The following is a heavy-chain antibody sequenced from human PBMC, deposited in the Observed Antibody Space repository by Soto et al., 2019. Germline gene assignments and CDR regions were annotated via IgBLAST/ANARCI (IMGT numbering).Heavy chain of an antibody. Sequence: QVQLVESGGGVVQPGRSLRLSCAASGFTFSSYGMHWVRQAPGKGLEWVAVISYDGSNKYYADSVKGRFTISRDNSKNTLYLQRNSLRAEDTAVYYCATDLLGPGRAYGMDVWGPGTTVTVSS. V-gene: IGHV3-30*03. CDR3: ATDLLGPGRAYGMDV. D-gene: IGHD7-27*01. J-gene: IGHJ6*02. CDR1: GFTFSSYG. CDR2: ISYDGSNK.